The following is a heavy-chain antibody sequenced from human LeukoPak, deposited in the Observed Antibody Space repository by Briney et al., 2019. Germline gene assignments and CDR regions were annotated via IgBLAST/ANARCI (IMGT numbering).Heavy chain of an antibody. CDR1: GYTFTSYG. J-gene: IGHJ5*02. CDR2: IRAYNGNT. Sequence: ASVKVSCKASGYTFTSYGISWVRQAPGQGLEWMGWIRAYNGNTNYAQKLQGRVTMTTDTSTSTAYMELRSLRSDDTAVYYCARGPAAGAAAGLFDPWGQGTLVTVSS. D-gene: IGHD6-13*01. CDR3: ARGPAAGAAAGLFDP. V-gene: IGHV1-18*01.